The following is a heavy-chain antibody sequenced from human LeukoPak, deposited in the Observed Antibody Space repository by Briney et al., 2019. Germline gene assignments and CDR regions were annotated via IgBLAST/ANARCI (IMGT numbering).Heavy chain of an antibody. CDR1: GYTLTELS. D-gene: IGHD6-13*01. J-gene: IGHJ5*02. Sequence: GASVKVSRKVSGYTLTELSMHWVRQAPGKGLEWMGGFDPEDGETIYAQKFQGRVTMTEDTSTDTAYMELSSLRSEDTAVYYCASSWYGYNWFDPWGQGTLVTVSP. CDR3: ASSWYGYNWFDP. CDR2: FDPEDGET. V-gene: IGHV1-24*01.